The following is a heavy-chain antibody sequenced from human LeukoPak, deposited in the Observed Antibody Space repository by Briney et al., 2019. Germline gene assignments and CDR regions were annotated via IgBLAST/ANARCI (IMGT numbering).Heavy chain of an antibody. CDR1: GYTFTSYY. CDR2: INPSGGST. Sequence: ASVKVSCKASGYTFTSYYMHWVRQAPGQGLEWMGIINPSGGSTSYAQKFQGRVTMTRDTSTSTVYMELSSLRSEDTAVYYCARDPSSIVGATSAFDIWGQGTMVTVSS. D-gene: IGHD1-26*01. J-gene: IGHJ3*02. CDR3: ARDPSSIVGATSAFDI. V-gene: IGHV1-46*01.